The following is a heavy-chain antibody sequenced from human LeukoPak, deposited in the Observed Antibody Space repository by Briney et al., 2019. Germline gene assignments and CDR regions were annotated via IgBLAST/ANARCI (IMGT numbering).Heavy chain of an antibody. CDR1: GFTFSSYS. J-gene: IGHJ4*02. Sequence: GGSLRLSCAASGFTFSSYSMNWVRQAPGKGLEWVSSISSGSSYTYFADSVKGRFTISRDNAKNSLYLQMNSLRAEDTAVYYCARDRSSGYQGSFDFWGQGILVTVSS. CDR2: ISSGSSYT. CDR3: ARDRSSGYQGSFDF. V-gene: IGHV3-21*01. D-gene: IGHD3-22*01.